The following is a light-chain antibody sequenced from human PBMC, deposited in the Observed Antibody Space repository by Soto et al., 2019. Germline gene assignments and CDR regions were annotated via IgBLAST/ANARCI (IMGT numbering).Light chain of an antibody. J-gene: IGKJ1*01. Sequence: EIVWTQSPATLSLSPVEGATLSCGASQSVSSNSLAWYQQKPGLAPRVLIYDTSSRATGIPDRFSGSGSGTDFTLTISRLEPEDFAVYYCQQYGTSLLTFGQGTKVDIK. CDR1: QSVSSNS. CDR3: QQYGTSLLT. V-gene: IGKV3D-20*01. CDR2: DTS.